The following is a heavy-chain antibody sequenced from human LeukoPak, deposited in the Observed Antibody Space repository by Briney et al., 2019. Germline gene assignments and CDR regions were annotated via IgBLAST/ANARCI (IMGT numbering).Heavy chain of an antibody. CDR3: ARSSDSQGSKRALGHY. D-gene: IGHD2-21*01. J-gene: IGHJ4*02. V-gene: IGHV4-39*01. CDR2: IYSSGTT. Sequence: SETLSLTCIVSGGSISSNSHYWGWIRQPPGKGLEWIGSIYSSGTTYYNPSLRSRLTISADTSKNLFSLKLGSVAAADTAVYYCARSSDSQGSKRALGHYWGQGTLVTVSS. CDR1: GGSISSNSHY.